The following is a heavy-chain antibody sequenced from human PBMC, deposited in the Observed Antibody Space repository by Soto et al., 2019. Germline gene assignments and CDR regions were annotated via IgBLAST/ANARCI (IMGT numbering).Heavy chain of an antibody. V-gene: IGHV4-59*12. Sequence: SETLSLTCTVSGGSISTYYWSWIRQPPGKGLEWIGYIYYSGNTDYNPSLKSRLAISIDTSKNQFSLKLSSVTAADTAVYFCAREGGESSDGLYYFDSWGQGSLVTVSS. J-gene: IGHJ4*02. CDR1: GGSISTYY. CDR3: AREGGESSDGLYYFDS. D-gene: IGHD3-16*01. CDR2: IYYSGNT.